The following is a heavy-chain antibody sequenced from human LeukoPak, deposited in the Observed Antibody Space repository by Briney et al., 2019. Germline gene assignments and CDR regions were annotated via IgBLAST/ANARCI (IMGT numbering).Heavy chain of an antibody. J-gene: IGHJ3*02. CDR2: IKQDGSEK. D-gene: IGHD3-3*01. CDR1: GFTFSSYW. CDR3: ARGGTDYDFWSGSELGAFDI. Sequence: GGSLRLSCAASGFTFSSYWMSWVRQAPGKGLEWVANIKQDGSEKYYVDSVKGRFTISRDNAKNSLYLQMNSLRAEDTAVYYCARGGTDYDFWSGSELGAFDIWGQGTMVTVSS. V-gene: IGHV3-7*01.